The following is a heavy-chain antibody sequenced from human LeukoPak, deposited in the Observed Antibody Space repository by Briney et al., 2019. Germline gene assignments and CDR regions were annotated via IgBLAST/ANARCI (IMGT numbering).Heavy chain of an antibody. CDR1: GFTFSSYG. D-gene: IGHD5-12*01. J-gene: IGHJ4*02. CDR2: ISYDGGNK. Sequence: GGSLRLSCAASGFTFSSYGMHWVRQAPGKGLEWVAFISYDGGNKYYADSVKGRFTISRDNSKNTLYLQMNSLRAEDTAVYYCAKDLRGYSGYDSDFDYWGQGTLVTVSS. V-gene: IGHV3-30*02. CDR3: AKDLRGYSGYDSDFDY.